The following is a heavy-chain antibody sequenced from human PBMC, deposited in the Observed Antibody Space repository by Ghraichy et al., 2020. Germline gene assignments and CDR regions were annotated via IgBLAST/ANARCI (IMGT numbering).Heavy chain of an antibody. CDR2: LNSDGSTT. J-gene: IGHJ4*02. D-gene: IGHD2-2*02. Sequence: GGSLRLSCAASGFTFSSYWMHWVRHVPGKGLVWVSRLNSDGSTTTYSDSVKGRFTISRDNAKNTLYLEMNSLRAEDTAVYYCSRGYCSSTSCSTVNFDYWGQGTLVTVSS. CDR3: SRGYCSSTSCSTVNFDY. V-gene: IGHV3-74*01. CDR1: GFTFSSYW.